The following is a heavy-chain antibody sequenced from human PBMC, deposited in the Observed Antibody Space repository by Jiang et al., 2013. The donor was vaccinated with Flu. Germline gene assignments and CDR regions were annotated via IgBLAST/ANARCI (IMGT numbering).Heavy chain of an antibody. J-gene: IGHJ4*02. CDR2: IYPGDSDT. CDR3: ARHLHRKEWLSGDHRPAHVIIDY. CDR1: GYSFTSYW. Sequence: GAEVKKPGESLKISCKGSGYSFTSYWIGWVRQMPGKGLEWMGIIYPGDSDTRYSPSFQGQVTISADKSISTAYLQWSSLKASDTAMYYCARHLHRKEWLSGDHRPAHVIIDYWGQGTLVTVSS. D-gene: IGHD3-3*01. V-gene: IGHV5-51*01.